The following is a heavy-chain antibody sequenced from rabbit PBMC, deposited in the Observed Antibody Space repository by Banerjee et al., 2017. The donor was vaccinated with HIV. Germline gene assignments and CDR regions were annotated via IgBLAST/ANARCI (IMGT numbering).Heavy chain of an antibody. CDR2: IYTGGGSG. Sequence: QSLEESGGDLVKPGASLTLTCKASGFSFSSDYDMCWVRQAPGKGLEWIACIYTGGGSGYYASWAKGRFTISKTSSTTVTLQMTSLTAADTATYFCASDVHGSGWYFELWGPGTLVTVS. CDR1: GFSFSSDYD. V-gene: IGHV1S40*01. D-gene: IGHD1-1*01. J-gene: IGHJ4*01. CDR3: ASDVHGSGWYFEL.